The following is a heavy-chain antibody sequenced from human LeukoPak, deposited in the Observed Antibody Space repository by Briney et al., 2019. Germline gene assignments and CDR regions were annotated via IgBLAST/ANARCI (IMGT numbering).Heavy chain of an antibody. V-gene: IGHV4-34*01. CDR3: ARNDYGSGGPFDY. Sequence: SETLSLTCAVYGGSFSGYYWSWIRQPPGKGLEWIGEINHSGSTNYNPSLKSRVTISVDTSKNQFSLKLSSVTAADTAVYYCARNDYGSGGPFDYWGQGTLVTVSS. CDR1: GGSFSGYY. D-gene: IGHD3-10*01. CDR2: INHSGST. J-gene: IGHJ4*02.